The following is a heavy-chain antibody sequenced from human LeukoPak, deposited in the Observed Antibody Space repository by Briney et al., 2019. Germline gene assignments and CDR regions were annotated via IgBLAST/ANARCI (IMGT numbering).Heavy chain of an antibody. J-gene: IGHJ4*02. D-gene: IGHD6-13*01. CDR3: ATIAAAHY. CDR1: GFTFDDYA. CDR2: ISWNSGSI. V-gene: IGHV3-9*01. Sequence: GRSLRLSCAASGFTFDDYAMHWVRQAPGKGLEWVSGISWNSGSIGYADSVKGRFTISRDNAKNSLYLQMNSLRAEATALYYCATIAAAHYWGQGTLVTVSS.